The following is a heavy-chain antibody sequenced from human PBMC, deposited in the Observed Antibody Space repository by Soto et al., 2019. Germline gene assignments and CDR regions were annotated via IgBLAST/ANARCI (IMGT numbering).Heavy chain of an antibody. CDR1: GFTFSDYY. Sequence: QVQLVESGGGLVKPGGSLRLSGAASGFTFSDYYMNWVRQAPGKGLEWVSYISSSSGGTIYYADSVKGRFTISRDNAKTSVYLQMDSLRAEDTAVYYCARDQERRSAMSGYYVPDAFDIWGQGTMVTVSS. CDR3: ARDQERRSAMSGYYVPDAFDI. V-gene: IGHV3-11*01. D-gene: IGHD3-3*01. CDR2: ISSSSGGTI. J-gene: IGHJ3*02.